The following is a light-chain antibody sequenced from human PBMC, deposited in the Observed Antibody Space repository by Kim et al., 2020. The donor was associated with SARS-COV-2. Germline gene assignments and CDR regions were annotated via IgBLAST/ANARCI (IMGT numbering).Light chain of an antibody. J-gene: IGKJ4*01. V-gene: IGKV3-11*01. CDR3: QQRSNWPLT. Sequence: VSPGERATLSCRASQSVSRYLAWYQQKPGQAPRLLIYDAFNRATGIPARFSGSGSGTDFTLTISSLEPEDFAVYYCQQRSNWPLTFGGGTKVDIK. CDR2: DAF. CDR1: QSVSRY.